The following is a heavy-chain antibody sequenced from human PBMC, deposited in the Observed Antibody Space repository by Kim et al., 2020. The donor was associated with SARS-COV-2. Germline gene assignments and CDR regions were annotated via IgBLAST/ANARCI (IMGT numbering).Heavy chain of an antibody. CDR1: GGSISSYY. Sequence: SETLPLTCTVSGGSISSYYWSWIRQPPGKGLEWIGYIYYSGSTNYNPSLKSRVTISVDTSKNQFSLKLSSVTAADTAVYYCARDRMVRGVMGYYYGMDV. D-gene: IGHD3-10*01. V-gene: IGHV4-59*01. CDR2: IYYSGST. CDR3: ARDRMVRGVMGYYYGMDV. J-gene: IGHJ6*01.